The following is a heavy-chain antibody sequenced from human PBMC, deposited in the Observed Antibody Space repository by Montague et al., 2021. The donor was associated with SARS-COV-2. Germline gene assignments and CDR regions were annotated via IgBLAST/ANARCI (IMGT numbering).Heavy chain of an antibody. V-gene: IGHV4-59*01. CDR1: GGSISSNY. D-gene: IGHD3-10*01. J-gene: IGHJ3*01. Sequence: SETLSLTCTVSGGSISSNYWSWIRQPPGKGLEWIGYIYYRGSTNYNPSLKSRVTIAVDTSKNQFSLKVSSVTAADTAVYYCARSRPFNLNYYKGGFDVWGQGAMVAVSS. CDR3: ARSRPFNLNYYKGGFDV. CDR2: IYYRGST.